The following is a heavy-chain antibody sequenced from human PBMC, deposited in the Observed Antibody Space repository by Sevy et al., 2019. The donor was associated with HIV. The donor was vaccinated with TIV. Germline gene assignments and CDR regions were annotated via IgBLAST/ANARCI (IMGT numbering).Heavy chain of an antibody. V-gene: IGHV1-69*13. CDR1: GGTFSSYA. J-gene: IGHJ6*02. CDR2: IIPIFGTA. D-gene: IGHD3-10*01. Sequence: ASVKVSCKASGGTFSSYAISWVRQAPGQGLEWMGGIIPIFGTANYAQKFQGRVTITADESTSTAYMELSSLRSEDTAVYYCASAHYYGSGSYHAYHGMDVWGQGTTVTVSS. CDR3: ASAHYYGSGSYHAYHGMDV.